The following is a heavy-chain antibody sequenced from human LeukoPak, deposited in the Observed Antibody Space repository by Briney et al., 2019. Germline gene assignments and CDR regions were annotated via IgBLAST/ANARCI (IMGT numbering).Heavy chain of an antibody. Sequence: GGSLRLSCAASGFTFSNAWMNWVRQAPGKGLEWVGRIKSKSDGGTTDYSVPVKGRFTISRDDSKNTLYLQTNSLTTEDTAVYYCPTGYQLLSSGYYYYGMDVWGQGTTVTVSS. CDR2: IKSKSDGGTT. CDR3: PTGYQLLSSGYYYYGMDV. J-gene: IGHJ6*02. V-gene: IGHV3-15*07. CDR1: GFTFSNAW. D-gene: IGHD2-2*01.